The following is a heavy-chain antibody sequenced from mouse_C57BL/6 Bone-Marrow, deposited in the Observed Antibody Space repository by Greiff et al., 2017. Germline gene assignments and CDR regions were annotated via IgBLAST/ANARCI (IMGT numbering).Heavy chain of an antibody. Sequence: QVQLQQPGAELVKPGASVKLSCKASGYTFTSYWMHWVKQRPGQGLEWIGMIHPNSGSTNYNEKFKSKATLTVDKSSSQAYMQLRSLTSEDSAVYYSRRGGYYGSSAFAYWGQWTLVTVSA. CDR2: IHPNSGST. J-gene: IGHJ3*01. CDR3: RRGGYYGSSAFAY. CDR1: GYTFTSYW. V-gene: IGHV1-64*01. D-gene: IGHD1-1*01.